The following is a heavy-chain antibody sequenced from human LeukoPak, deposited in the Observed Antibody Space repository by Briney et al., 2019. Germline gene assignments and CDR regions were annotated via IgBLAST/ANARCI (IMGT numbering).Heavy chain of an antibody. J-gene: IGHJ4*02. Sequence: GASVKVSCKASGYTFTSYGISWVRQAPGQGLEWMGWVSAYNGNTNYAQKLQGRVTMTTDTSTSTAYMELRSLRSDDTAVYYCARGYCSSTSCYEDYWGQGTLVTVSS. V-gene: IGHV1-18*01. CDR1: GYTFTSYG. CDR2: VSAYNGNT. CDR3: ARGYCSSTSCYEDY. D-gene: IGHD2-2*01.